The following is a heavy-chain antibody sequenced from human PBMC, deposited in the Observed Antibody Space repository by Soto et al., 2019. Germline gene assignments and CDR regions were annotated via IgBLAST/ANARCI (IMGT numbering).Heavy chain of an antibody. Sequence: PGGSLRLSCAASQFTFSNFALHWVRQAPGKGLEWVAIISFDGSNKYYADSVKGRFTISRDNSKNTLYLQMNSLRAEDTAVYYCARAHMITMVRGVKRDYGMDIWGQGTTVTVSS. CDR3: ARAHMITMVRGVKRDYGMDI. CDR2: ISFDGSNK. D-gene: IGHD3-10*01. CDR1: QFTFSNFA. V-gene: IGHV3-30-3*01. J-gene: IGHJ6*02.